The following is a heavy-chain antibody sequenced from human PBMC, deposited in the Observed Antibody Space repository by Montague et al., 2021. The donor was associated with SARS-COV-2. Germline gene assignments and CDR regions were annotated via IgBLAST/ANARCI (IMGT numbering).Heavy chain of an antibody. V-gene: IGHV4-61*01. CDR1: GGSISSGSYY. J-gene: IGHJ4*02. D-gene: IGHD3-9*01. CDR3: ARHALGYFDWLNEGNFDY. Sequence: SETLSLTCTVSGGSISSGSYYWSWLRQPPGKGLEWIGYIYYSGSTNYNPSLKSRVTISVDTSKDQFSLKLSSVTAADMAVYYCARHALGYFDWLNEGNFDYWGQGTLVTVSS. CDR2: IYYSGST.